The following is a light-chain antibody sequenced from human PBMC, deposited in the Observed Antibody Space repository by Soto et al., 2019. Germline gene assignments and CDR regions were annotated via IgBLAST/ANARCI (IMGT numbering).Light chain of an antibody. CDR2: GNS. CDR3: QRLDSRLRVL. Sequence: QSVLTQPPSVSGAPGQRVTISCTGSTSNIGAGYDVHWYQQLPGTAPKLLIYGNSNRPAGVPDRFPGSKSGTSASLAITGLRAEDGAHYHCQRLDSRLRVLFCGGTPLPVL. V-gene: IGLV1-40*01. J-gene: IGLJ2*01. CDR1: TSNIGAGYD.